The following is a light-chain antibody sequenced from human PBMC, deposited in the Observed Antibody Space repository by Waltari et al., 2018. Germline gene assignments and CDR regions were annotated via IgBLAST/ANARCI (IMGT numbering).Light chain of an antibody. CDR1: SSNIGSNV. CDR3: ATWDDRLTGVL. V-gene: IGLV1-44*01. Sequence: QSVLTQPPSASGTPGQRVTISCSGGSSNIGSNVVHWYQRLPGTAPRLLIYNNKQRASGVPDRFSGSKSGTSASLAISGLQPDDEADYYCATWDDRLTGVLFGGGTKVTVL. J-gene: IGLJ3*02. CDR2: NNK.